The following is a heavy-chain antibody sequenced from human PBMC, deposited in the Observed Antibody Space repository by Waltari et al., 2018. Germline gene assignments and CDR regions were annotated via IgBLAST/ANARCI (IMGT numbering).Heavy chain of an antibody. CDR1: GYTFTGYY. Sequence: QVQLVQSGAEVKKPGASVKVSCKASGYTFTGYYMHWVRQAPGQGLEWMGRINPNSGGTNYAQKFQGRVTMTRDTSISTAYMELSRLRSDDTAVYYCARGTAYCSGGSCPPNYWYFDLWGRGTLVTVSS. J-gene: IGHJ2*01. V-gene: IGHV1-2*06. D-gene: IGHD2-15*01. CDR2: INPNSGGT. CDR3: ARGTAYCSGGSCPPNYWYFDL.